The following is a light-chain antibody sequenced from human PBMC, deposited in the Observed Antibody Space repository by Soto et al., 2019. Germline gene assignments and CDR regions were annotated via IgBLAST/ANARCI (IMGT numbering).Light chain of an antibody. CDR2: GAS. Sequence: EIVMTQSPATLSVSPGERATLSCRASQGISSDLAWYQQKPGQAPRLLIYGASTRATGIPARFSGSGSGTEFTLTISSLQSEDFALYFCQQFMNWPWTFGQGTKVEIK. V-gene: IGKV3-15*01. J-gene: IGKJ1*01. CDR1: QGISSD. CDR3: QQFMNWPWT.